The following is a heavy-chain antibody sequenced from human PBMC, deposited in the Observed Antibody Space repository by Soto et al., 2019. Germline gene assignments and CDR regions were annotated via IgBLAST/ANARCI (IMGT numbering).Heavy chain of an antibody. CDR2: IYWDDDK. CDR1: GFSLSTSGVG. V-gene: IGHV2-5*02. CDR3: AHLLWSGSRRYYFDY. Sequence: SGPTLVNPTQTLTLTCTFSGFSLSTSGVGVGWIRQPPGKALEWLALIYWDDDKRYSPSLKSRLTITKDTSKNQVVLTMTSMDPVDTATYYCAHLLWSGSRRYYFDYWGQGTLVTVSS. J-gene: IGHJ4*02. D-gene: IGHD3-3*01.